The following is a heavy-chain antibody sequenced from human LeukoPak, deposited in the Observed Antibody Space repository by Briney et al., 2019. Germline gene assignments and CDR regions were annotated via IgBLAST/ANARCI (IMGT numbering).Heavy chain of an antibody. Sequence: ASVKVSCKASGYTFTSYDINWVRQATGQGLEWMGWMNPNSGNTCYAQKFQGRVTMTRNTSISTAYMELSSLRSEDTAVYYCASSWIVVVPAVISWVYDMDVWGQGTTVTVSS. D-gene: IGHD2-2*02. V-gene: IGHV1-8*01. J-gene: IGHJ6*02. CDR3: ASSWIVVVPAVISWVYDMDV. CDR1: GYTFTSYD. CDR2: MNPNSGNT.